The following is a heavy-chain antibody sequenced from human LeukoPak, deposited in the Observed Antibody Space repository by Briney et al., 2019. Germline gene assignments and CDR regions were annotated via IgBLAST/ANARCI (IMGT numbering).Heavy chain of an antibody. CDR2: GGVGSGTK. V-gene: IGHV1-58*01. J-gene: IGHJ6*02. D-gene: IGHD1-26*01. Sequence: SCAASGVTVSSYSAQWVRNGRGPWRGRMWLGGVGSGTKNYAQKFQERVTITTDMSTSTTYMELSSLRSEDTAVYYCAAPFAAPSGSYESPLYYYYGMDVWGQGTTVTVSS. CDR1: GVTVSSYS. CDR3: AAPFAAPSGSYESPLYYYYGMDV.